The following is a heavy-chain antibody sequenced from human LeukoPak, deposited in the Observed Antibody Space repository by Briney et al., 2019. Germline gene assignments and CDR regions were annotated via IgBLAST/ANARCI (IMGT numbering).Heavy chain of an antibody. CDR1: GFTFDDYA. D-gene: IGHD3-3*01. J-gene: IGHJ4*02. V-gene: IGHV3-23*01. CDR3: AKFRSPQIRKILEWLFSD. CDR2: ISDNGDNA. Sequence: SGGPLRLSCAASGFTFDDYAMHWVRQAPGKGLEWVSTISDNGDNAFYADSVKGRFTISRDNSRNTVYLQMNSLTAEDTAVYYCAKFRSPQIRKILEWLFSDWGQGILVTVAS.